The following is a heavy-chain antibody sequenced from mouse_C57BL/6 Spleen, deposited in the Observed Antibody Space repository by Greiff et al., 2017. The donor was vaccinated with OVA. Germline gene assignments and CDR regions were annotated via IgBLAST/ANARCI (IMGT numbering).Heavy chain of an antibody. CDR3: ASITTGTWFAY. Sequence: VQLQQSGAELVKPGASVKLSCKASGYTFTSYWMHWVKQRPGQGLEWIGMIHPNSGSTNYNEKFKSKATLTVDKSSSTAYMQLSSLTSEDSAVYYCASITTGTWFAYWGQGTLVTVSA. V-gene: IGHV1-64*01. CDR2: IHPNSGST. J-gene: IGHJ3*01. CDR1: GYTFTSYW. D-gene: IGHD1-1*01.